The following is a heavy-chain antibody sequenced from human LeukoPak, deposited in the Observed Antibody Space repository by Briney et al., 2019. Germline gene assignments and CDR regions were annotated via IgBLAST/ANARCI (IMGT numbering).Heavy chain of an antibody. V-gene: IGHV1-69*05. J-gene: IGHJ4*02. CDR3: ARENGELSLGFDY. Sequence: SVKVSCKASGGTFSSYAISWVRQAPGQGLEWMGRIIPIFGTANYAQKFQGRVTITTDESTSTADMELSSLRSEDTAVYYCARENGELSLGFDYWGQGTLVTVSS. D-gene: IGHD3-16*02. CDR1: GGTFSSYA. CDR2: IIPIFGTA.